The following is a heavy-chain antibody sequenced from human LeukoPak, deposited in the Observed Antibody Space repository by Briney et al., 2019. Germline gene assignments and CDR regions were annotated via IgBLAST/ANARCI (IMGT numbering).Heavy chain of an antibody. CDR1: GFTFSSYE. Sequence: PGGSLRLSCAASGFTFSSYEMNWARQAPGKGLEWVSYISSSGSTIYYADSVKGRFTLSRDNAKNSLYLQMNSLRAEDTAVYYCAREGGTTLRFLEWLTYFDYWGQGTLVTVPS. V-gene: IGHV3-48*03. CDR3: AREGGTTLRFLEWLTYFDY. J-gene: IGHJ4*02. CDR2: ISSSGSTI. D-gene: IGHD3-3*01.